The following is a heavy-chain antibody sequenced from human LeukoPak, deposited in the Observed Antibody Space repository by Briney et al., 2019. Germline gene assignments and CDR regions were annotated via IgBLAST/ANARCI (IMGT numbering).Heavy chain of an antibody. CDR3: ARTSTYGGFDP. J-gene: IGHJ5*02. CDR2: IRSNATTI. D-gene: IGHD3-10*01. Sequence: GGSLRLSCAASGFTFSSYEVNWVRQAPGKGLECGSYIRSNATTIYYADSVKGGFTISRDNAKNALYLQMNSLTADDTAVYYCARTSTYGGFDPWGQGTLVTVSS. CDR1: GFTFSSYE. V-gene: IGHV3-48*03.